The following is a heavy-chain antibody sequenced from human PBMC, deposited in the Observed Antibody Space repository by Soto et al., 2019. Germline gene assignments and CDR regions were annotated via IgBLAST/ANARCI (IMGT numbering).Heavy chain of an antibody. CDR2: IIPIFGRI. Sequence: QVQLVQSGAEVKKPGSSVKVSCKASGGTFSSYAVSWVRQAPGQGLEWLGGIIPIFGRINNAQKFPGSVTVTGDESARSAYMVLSNLRPEDTAIYDCAVAGITSFGLILSPPDVWGQGTTVTVSS. D-gene: IGHD3-3*01. CDR3: AVAGITSFGLILSPPDV. CDR1: GGTFSSYA. J-gene: IGHJ6*02. V-gene: IGHV1-69*01.